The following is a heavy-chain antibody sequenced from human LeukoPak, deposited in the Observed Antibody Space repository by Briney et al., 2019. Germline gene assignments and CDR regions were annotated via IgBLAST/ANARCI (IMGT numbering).Heavy chain of an antibody. D-gene: IGHD6-13*01. J-gene: IGHJ4*02. CDR3: ARGRVSSSFGPIDY. CDR1: GGSFSGYY. CDR2: INYSGST. V-gene: IGHV4-34*01. Sequence: SETLSLTCAVYGGSFSGYYWSWIRQPPGKGLEWIGEINYSGSTNYNPSLKSRVTISVDTSKNQFSLKLSSVTAADTAVYYCARGRVSSSFGPIDYWGQGTLVTVSS.